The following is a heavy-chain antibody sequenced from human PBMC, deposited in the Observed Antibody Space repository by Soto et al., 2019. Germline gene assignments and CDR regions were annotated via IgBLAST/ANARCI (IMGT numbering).Heavy chain of an antibody. V-gene: IGHV3-23*01. Sequence: GGSLRLSCAASGFTFSSYAMSWVRQAPGKGLEWVSAISGSGGSTYYADSVKGRFTISRDNSKNTLYLQMNSLGAEDTAVYYCATLPELANNWFDPWGQGTLVTVSS. CDR3: ATLPELANNWFDP. CDR1: GFTFSSYA. J-gene: IGHJ5*02. D-gene: IGHD1-1*01. CDR2: ISGSGGST.